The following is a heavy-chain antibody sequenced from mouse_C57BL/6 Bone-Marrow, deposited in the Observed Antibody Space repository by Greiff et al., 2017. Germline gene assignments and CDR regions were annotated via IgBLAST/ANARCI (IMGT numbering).Heavy chain of an antibody. D-gene: IGHD2-1*01. V-gene: IGHV5-12*01. CDR1: GFTFSDYY. CDR2: ISNGGGST. Sequence: EVQGVDSGGGLVQPGGSLKLSCAASGFTFSDYYMYWVRQTPEKRLEWVAYISNGGGSTYYPDTVKGRFTISRDNAKNTLYLQMSRLKSEDTAMYYCARDLLCDYWGQGTSVTVSS. CDR3: ARDLLCDY. J-gene: IGHJ4*01.